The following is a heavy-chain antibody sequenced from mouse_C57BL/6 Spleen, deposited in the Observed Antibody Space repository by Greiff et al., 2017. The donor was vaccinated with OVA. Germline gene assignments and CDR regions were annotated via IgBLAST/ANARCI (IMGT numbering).Heavy chain of an antibody. V-gene: IGHV1-82*01. J-gene: IGHJ1*03. Sequence: VQLVESGPELVKPGASVKISCKASGYAFSSSWMNWVKQRPGKGLEWIGRIYPGDGGTNYNGKFKGKATLTADKSTSTAYMQLSSLTSEDAAVYFCAAGRDWYFDVWGTGTTVTVSS. CDR3: AAGRDWYFDV. CDR2: IYPGDGGT. D-gene: IGHD1-1*01. CDR1: GYAFSSSW.